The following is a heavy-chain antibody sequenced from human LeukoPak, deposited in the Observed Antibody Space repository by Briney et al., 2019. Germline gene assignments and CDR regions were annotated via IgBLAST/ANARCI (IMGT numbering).Heavy chain of an antibody. V-gene: IGHV3-9*01. CDR2: ISWNSGSI. Sequence: SGGSLRLSCAASGFTFDDYAIHWVRQAPGKGLEWVSGISWNSGSIGYADSVNGRFTISRDNAKNSLYLQMNILRAEATALYYCAKSDCSSTSCPTFDYWGQGPLVTVSS. D-gene: IGHD2-2*01. CDR1: GFTFDDYA. CDR3: AKSDCSSTSCPTFDY. J-gene: IGHJ4*02.